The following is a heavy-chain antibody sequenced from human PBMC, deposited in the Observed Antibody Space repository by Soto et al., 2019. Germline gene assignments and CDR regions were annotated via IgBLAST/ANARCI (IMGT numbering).Heavy chain of an antibody. Sequence: TLSLTCTVSRGSIISGGYYWSWIRQHPGNGXEWIGXIYYSGNTYYXXSLKSRVXXSVDKSKNKFSLKMSSVTAADTAVYYCEREPDYWGQGTLVTVSS. CDR3: EREPDY. V-gene: IGHV4-31*03. CDR1: RGSIISGGYY. J-gene: IGHJ4*02. CDR2: IYYSGNT.